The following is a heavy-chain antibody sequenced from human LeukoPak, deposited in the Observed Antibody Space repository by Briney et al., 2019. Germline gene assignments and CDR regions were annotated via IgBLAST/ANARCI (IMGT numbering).Heavy chain of an antibody. D-gene: IGHD3-22*01. V-gene: IGHV1-69*13. J-gene: IGHJ6*02. Sequence: SVNVSCKACGGTFSSYAISWVRPAPGRGGDWVGGIIPFFGTANATQKFQGRVTITADESTSTAYMELSSLRSEDTAVYYCASSGQGYYDSSGYRDYYYYGMDVWGQGTTVTVSS. CDR1: GGTFSSYA. CDR2: IIPFFGTA. CDR3: ASSGQGYYDSSGYRDYYYYGMDV.